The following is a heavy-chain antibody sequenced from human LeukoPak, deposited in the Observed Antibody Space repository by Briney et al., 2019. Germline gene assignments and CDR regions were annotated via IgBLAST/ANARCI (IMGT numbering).Heavy chain of an antibody. CDR2: IKSKVDGGTI. CDR3: TKDPPLTGGVYSAY. CDR1: GFTFSSYA. V-gene: IGHV3-15*01. J-gene: IGHJ4*02. Sequence: GGSLRLSRAASGFTFSSYAMSWVRQAPGKGLEWVGRIKSKVDGGTIDYAAPVKGRFTISRDDSKNTLYLHMNSLKTEDTAVYYCTKDPPLTGGVYSAYWGQGTLVTVSS. D-gene: IGHD7-27*01.